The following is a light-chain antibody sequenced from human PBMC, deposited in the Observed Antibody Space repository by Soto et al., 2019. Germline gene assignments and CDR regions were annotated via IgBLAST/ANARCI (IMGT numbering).Light chain of an antibody. CDR2: GAS. V-gene: IGKV3-15*01. CDR1: QSISSF. CDR3: QQYNNWPPLT. Sequence: EIVLTQSPGTRSLSPWGVATLSFRAGQSISSFLAWYQQKPGQAPRLLIYGASTRATGIPARFSGSGSETEFTLTISSLQSEDFAVYYCQQYNNWPPLTFGGGTKVDIK. J-gene: IGKJ4*01.